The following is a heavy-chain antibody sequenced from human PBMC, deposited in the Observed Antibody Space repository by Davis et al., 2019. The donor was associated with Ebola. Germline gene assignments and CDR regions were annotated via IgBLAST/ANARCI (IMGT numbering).Heavy chain of an antibody. CDR1: GGSFSGYY. CDR2: INHSGST. V-gene: IGHV4-34*01. D-gene: IGHD1-26*01. J-gene: IGHJ4*02. Sequence: SETLSLTCAVYGGSFSGYYWSWIRQPPGKGLEWIGEINHSGSTNYNPSLKSRVTISVDTSKNQFSLKLSSVTAADTAVYYCARGKVGATTGWSQGTLVTVSS. CDR3: ARGKVGATTG.